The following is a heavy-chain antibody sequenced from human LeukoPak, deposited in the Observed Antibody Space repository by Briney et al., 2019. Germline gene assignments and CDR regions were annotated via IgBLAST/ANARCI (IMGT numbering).Heavy chain of an antibody. CDR2: IYSGGST. Sequence: GGSLRLSCAASGFTVSSNYMSWVRQAPGKGLEWVSVIYSGGSTYYADSVKGRFTISRDNSKNTLYLQMNSLRAEDTAVYYCAKGRTVVPAYFDYWGQGTLVTVSS. CDR1: GFTVSSNY. CDR3: AKGRTVVPAYFDY. D-gene: IGHD2-2*01. J-gene: IGHJ4*02. V-gene: IGHV3-66*01.